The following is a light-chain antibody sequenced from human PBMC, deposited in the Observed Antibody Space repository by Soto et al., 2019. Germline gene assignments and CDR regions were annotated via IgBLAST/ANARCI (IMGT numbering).Light chain of an antibody. CDR3: CSYAGSRRV. CDR2: EGS. V-gene: IGLV2-23*01. Sequence: QSVLTQPASVSGSPGQSITISCTGTSSDVGSYNHVSWYQQHPGKAPKLMIYEGSKRPSGVSNRFSGSKSGNTASLTISGLQAEDEADYYCCSYAGSRRVFGGGTKLTVL. J-gene: IGLJ2*01. CDR1: SSDVGSYNH.